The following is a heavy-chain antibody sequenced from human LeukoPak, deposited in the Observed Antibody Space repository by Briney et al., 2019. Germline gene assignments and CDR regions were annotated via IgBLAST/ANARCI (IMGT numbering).Heavy chain of an antibody. CDR2: IFYSGST. CDR1: GGSISSSSYY. CDR3: APEGGSRYYDFWSGYLNFDY. D-gene: IGHD3-3*01. Sequence: SETLSLTCTVSGGSISSSSYYWGWIRQPPGKGLAWIGSIFYSGSTYYNPSLKSRVTISVDTSKNQFSLKLSSVTAADTAVYYCAPEGGSRYYDFWSGYLNFDYWGQGTLVTVSS. V-gene: IGHV4-39*07. J-gene: IGHJ4*02.